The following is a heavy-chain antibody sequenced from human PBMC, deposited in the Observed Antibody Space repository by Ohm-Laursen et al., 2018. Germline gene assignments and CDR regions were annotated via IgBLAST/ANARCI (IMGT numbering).Heavy chain of an antibody. J-gene: IGHJ5*02. CDR3: AIVVVAATHGWFDP. CDR2: ISAYNGNT. V-gene: IGHV1-18*01. Sequence: SVKVSCKASGYTFTSYGISWVRQAPGQGLEWMGWISAYNGNTNYAQKLQGRVTMTTDTSTSTAYMELRSLRSDDTAVYYCAIVVVAATHGWFDPWGQGTLVTVSS. CDR1: GYTFTSYG. D-gene: IGHD2-15*01.